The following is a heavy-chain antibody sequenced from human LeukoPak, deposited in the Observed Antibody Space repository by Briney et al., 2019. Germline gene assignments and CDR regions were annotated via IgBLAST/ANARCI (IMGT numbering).Heavy chain of an antibody. J-gene: IGHJ4*02. Sequence: SETLSLTCTVSGGSISSSSYYWGWIRQPPGKGLEWIGSIYYSGGTYYNPSLKSRVTISVDTSKNQFSLKLSSVTAADTAVYYCARGTTMIQWGQGALVTVSS. D-gene: IGHD3-22*01. V-gene: IGHV4-39*07. CDR2: IYYSGGT. CDR3: ARGTTMIQ. CDR1: GGSISSSSYY.